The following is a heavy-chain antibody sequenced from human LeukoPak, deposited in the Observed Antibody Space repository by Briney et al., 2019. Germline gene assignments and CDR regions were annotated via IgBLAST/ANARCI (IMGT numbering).Heavy chain of an antibody. CDR3: ARDPYSGSYGDYYYYYMDV. D-gene: IGHD1-26*01. CDR2: ISYDGSNK. Sequence: GGSLRLSCAASGFTFSSYAMHWVRQAPGKGLEWVAVISYDGSNKYYADSVKGRFTISRDNAKNSLYLQMNSLRAEDTAVYYCARDPYSGSYGDYYYYYMDVWGKGTTVTISS. CDR1: GFTFSSYA. J-gene: IGHJ6*03. V-gene: IGHV3-30*04.